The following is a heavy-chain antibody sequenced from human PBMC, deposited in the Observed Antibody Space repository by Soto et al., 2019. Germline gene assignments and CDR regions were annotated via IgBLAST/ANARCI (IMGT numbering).Heavy chain of an antibody. CDR1: GFTFSGSA. CDR2: IRSKANSYAT. Sequence: EVQLVESGGGLVQPGGSLKLSCAASGFTFSGSAMHWVRQASGKGLEWVGRIRSKANSYATAYAASVKGRFTISRDDSKNTAYLQMNSLKTEDTAVYYCTRGYRTDCFYPWGQGTLVTVSS. CDR3: TRGYRTDCFYP. D-gene: IGHD2-8*01. V-gene: IGHV3-73*01. J-gene: IGHJ5*02.